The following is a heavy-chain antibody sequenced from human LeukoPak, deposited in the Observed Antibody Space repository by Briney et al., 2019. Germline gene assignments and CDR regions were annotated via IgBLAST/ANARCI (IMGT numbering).Heavy chain of an antibody. Sequence: SETLSLTCTVSGYPISSGYYWGWIRQPPGKGLEWIGSIYHSGSTYYNPSLKSRVTISVDTSKNQFSLKLSSVTAADTAVYYCARGGYYGSGNDFRFDPWGQGTLVTVSS. D-gene: IGHD3-10*01. CDR2: IYHSGST. CDR1: GYPISSGYY. CDR3: ARGGYYGSGNDFRFDP. J-gene: IGHJ5*02. V-gene: IGHV4-38-2*02.